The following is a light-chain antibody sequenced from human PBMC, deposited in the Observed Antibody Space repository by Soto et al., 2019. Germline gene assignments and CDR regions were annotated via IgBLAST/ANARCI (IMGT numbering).Light chain of an antibody. J-gene: IGLJ2*01. Sequence: QAVVTQPPSVSGAPGQRVTISCTGSSSNIGAGYDVHWYQQLPGTAPKLLIYGNSNRPSGVPDRFSGSKSGTSASLAITGPKAEDEADYYCQSYDSSLRGVFGGGTKLTVL. CDR1: SSNIGAGYD. V-gene: IGLV1-40*01. CDR2: GNS. CDR3: QSYDSSLRGV.